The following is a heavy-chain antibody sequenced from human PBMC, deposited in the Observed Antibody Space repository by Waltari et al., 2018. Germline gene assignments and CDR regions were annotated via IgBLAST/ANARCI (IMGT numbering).Heavy chain of an antibody. J-gene: IGHJ6*02. Sequence: QMHLAQSGADVREPGASVNISCQSSGYTFTGYYIHWVRLVPGRGLQYMGWINPDSGGTTHVPRFQGRVTLTKDMSIRTTYMEVRSLTPDDTAVYYCASSRDRRFGMDVWGQGTTVTVSS. V-gene: IGHV1-2*02. CDR3: ASSRDRRFGMDV. CDR1: GYTFTGYY. D-gene: IGHD3-16*01. CDR2: INPDSGGT.